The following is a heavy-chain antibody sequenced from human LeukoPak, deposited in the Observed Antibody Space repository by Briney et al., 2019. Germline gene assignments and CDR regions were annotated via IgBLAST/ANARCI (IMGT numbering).Heavy chain of an antibody. J-gene: IGHJ4*02. CDR3: AKGGNSEYSSSSY. CDR2: IYHSGST. CDR1: GFSISSGYY. D-gene: IGHD6-6*01. Sequence: PSETLSLTCGVSGFSISSGYYWGWIRQPPGKGLEWIGSIYHSGSTHYNPSLKSRVTISVDTSKNQFSLKLNSVTAADTAVYYCAKGGNSEYSSSSYWGQGTLVTVSS. V-gene: IGHV4-38-2*01.